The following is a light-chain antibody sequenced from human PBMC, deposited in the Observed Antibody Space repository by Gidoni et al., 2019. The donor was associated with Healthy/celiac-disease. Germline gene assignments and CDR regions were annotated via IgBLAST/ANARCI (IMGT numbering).Light chain of an antibody. CDR1: SSDVGGYNY. Sequence: QSALTQPASVSGSPGQSITISCTGTSSDVGGYNYVSWYQQHPGKAPKLMIYKVSNRPSGVSNRFSGSKSGNTASLTISGLQAEDEADYYCSSYTRSSTLVVFGGGTKLTVL. J-gene: IGLJ2*01. CDR3: SSYTRSSTLVV. CDR2: KVS. V-gene: IGLV2-14*01.